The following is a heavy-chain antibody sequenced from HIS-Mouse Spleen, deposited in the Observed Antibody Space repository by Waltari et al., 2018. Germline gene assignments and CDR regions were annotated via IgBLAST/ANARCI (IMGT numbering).Heavy chain of an antibody. D-gene: IGHD6-6*01. CDR2: IYYSGST. J-gene: IGHJ4*02. CDR3: ARAQIEYSSSFDY. V-gene: IGHV4-30-4*01. Sequence: WSWIRQPPGKGLEWIGYIYYSGSTYYNPSLKSRVTISVDTSKNQFSLKLSSVTAADTAVYYCARAQIEYSSSFDYWGQGTLVTVSS.